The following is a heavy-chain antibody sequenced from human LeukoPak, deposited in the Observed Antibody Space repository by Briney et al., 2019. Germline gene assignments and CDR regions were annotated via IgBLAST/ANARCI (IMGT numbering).Heavy chain of an antibody. CDR3: ARSGVITGWFDP. D-gene: IGHD1-20*01. V-gene: IGHV4-61*01. J-gene: IGHJ5*02. CDR2: IYYSGST. CDR1: GGSISSSSYY. Sequence: PSETLSLTCTVSGGSISSSSYYWNWIRQPPGKGLEWIGYIYYSGSTNYNPSLKSRVTISVDTSKNQFSLKLSSVTAADTAVYYCARSGVITGWFDPWGQGSLVTVSS.